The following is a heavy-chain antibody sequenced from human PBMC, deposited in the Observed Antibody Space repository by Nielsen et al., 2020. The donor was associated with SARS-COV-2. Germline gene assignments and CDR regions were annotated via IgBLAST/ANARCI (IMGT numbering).Heavy chain of an antibody. CDR3: ARRLLGGDYADYYYGMDV. D-gene: IGHD4-17*01. CDR2: INAGNGNT. Sequence: WVRQAPGQRLEWMGWINAGNGNTNYAQKLQGRVTMTTDTSTSTAYMELRSLRSDDTAVYYCARRLLGGDYADYYYGMDVWGQGTTVTVSS. J-gene: IGHJ6*02. V-gene: IGHV1-18*01.